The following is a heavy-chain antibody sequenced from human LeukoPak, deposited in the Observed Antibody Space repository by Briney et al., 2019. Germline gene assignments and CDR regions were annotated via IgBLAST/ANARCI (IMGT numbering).Heavy chain of an antibody. CDR2: IYPGDSDT. CDR1: GYSFTSYW. Sequence: GESLKISCKGSGYSFTSYWIGWVRQVPGKGLEWMGIIYPGDSDTRYSPSFQGQVTISADKSISTAYLQWSSLKASDTAMYYCARVQVGFGQPGPFDYWGQGTLVTVSS. V-gene: IGHV5-51*01. CDR3: ARVQVGFGQPGPFDY. D-gene: IGHD3-10*01. J-gene: IGHJ4*02.